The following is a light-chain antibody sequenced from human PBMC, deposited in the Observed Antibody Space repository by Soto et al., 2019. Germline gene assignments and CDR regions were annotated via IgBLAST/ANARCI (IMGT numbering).Light chain of an antibody. CDR3: QQSYTSPVT. CDR1: QNIDNY. CDR2: GAS. J-gene: IGKJ4*01. Sequence: DIQITTSASSLSASLGDRVTITCRASQNIDNYLNWYEQKPGKAPNLLIYGASSLQSGVPSRFSGGGSGTDFTLTISSLQPEDFGTYYCQQSYTSPVTFGGGNKGDIK. V-gene: IGKV1-39*01.